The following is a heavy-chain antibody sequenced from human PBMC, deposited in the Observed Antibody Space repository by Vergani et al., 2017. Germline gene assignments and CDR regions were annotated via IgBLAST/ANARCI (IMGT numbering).Heavy chain of an antibody. Sequence: EVQLLESGGGLVQPGGSLRLSCAASGFTFSSYAMSWVRQAPGKGLEWVSAISGSGGSTYYADSVKGRFTISRDNAKNTLYLQMNSLRAEDTAVYYCARVDYYGSGIDYWGQGTLVTVSS. V-gene: IGHV3-23*01. J-gene: IGHJ4*02. D-gene: IGHD3-10*01. CDR2: ISGSGGST. CDR3: ARVDYYGSGIDY. CDR1: GFTFSSYA.